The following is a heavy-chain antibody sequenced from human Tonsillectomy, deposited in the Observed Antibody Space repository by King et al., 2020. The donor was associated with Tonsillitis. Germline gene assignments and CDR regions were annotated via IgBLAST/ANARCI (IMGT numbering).Heavy chain of an antibody. CDR1: GGSISSYY. D-gene: IGHD3-10*01. CDR3: ARVKFRGVTTDAFDI. J-gene: IGHJ3*02. V-gene: IGHV4-59*01. CDR2: IYYSGST. Sequence: QLQESGPGLVKPSETLSLTCTVSGGSISSYYWSWIRQPPGKGLEWIGYIYYSGSTNYNPSLKSRVTISVDTSKNQFSLKLSSVTAADTAVYYCARVKFRGVTTDAFDIWGQGTMVTVSS.